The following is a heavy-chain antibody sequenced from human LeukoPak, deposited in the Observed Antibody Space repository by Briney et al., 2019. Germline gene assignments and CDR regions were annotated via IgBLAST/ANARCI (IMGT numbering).Heavy chain of an antibody. J-gene: IGHJ4*02. V-gene: IGHV4-39*01. Sequence: TPSETLSLTCTVSGGSISSSSYYWGWIRQPPGKGLEWIGSIYYSGSTYYNPSLKSRVTISVDTSKNQFSLKLSSVTAADTAVYYCARQTLEFWSGYLNYFDYWGQGTLVTVSS. CDR2: IYYSGST. D-gene: IGHD3-3*01. CDR3: ARQTLEFWSGYLNYFDY. CDR1: GGSISSSSYY.